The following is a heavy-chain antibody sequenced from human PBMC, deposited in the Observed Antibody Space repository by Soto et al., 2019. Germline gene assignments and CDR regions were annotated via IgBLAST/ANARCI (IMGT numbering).Heavy chain of an antibody. V-gene: IGHV3-74*01. D-gene: IGHD6-13*01. J-gene: IGHJ6*03. CDR1: GFPFSSYW. CDR3: ARGAQAGYYVVV. Sequence: EVQLVESGGGSVQPGESLRLSCAASGFPFSSYWIHWVRQAPGKGLVWVSRVKYDGTITNYADSLRGRLTISRDNAKNTVYLQMNSLRDEDTAVYYCARGAQAGYYVVVRGKGATVTGS. CDR2: VKYDGTIT.